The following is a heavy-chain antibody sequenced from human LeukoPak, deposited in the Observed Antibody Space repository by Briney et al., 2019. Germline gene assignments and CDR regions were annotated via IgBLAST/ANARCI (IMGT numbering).Heavy chain of an antibody. D-gene: IGHD1-14*01. J-gene: IGHJ4*02. CDR2: IYYSGNP. CDR3: ARAYNRATFDY. V-gene: IGHV4-39*01. Sequence: NPSETLSLTCTVSGGSISNSGYYWGWIRQPPGKGLEWIGSIYYSGNPYYNPSLKSRVTISVDTSKNQFSLKLSSVTAADTTVYYCARAYNRATFDYWGQGTLVTVSS. CDR1: GGSISNSGYY.